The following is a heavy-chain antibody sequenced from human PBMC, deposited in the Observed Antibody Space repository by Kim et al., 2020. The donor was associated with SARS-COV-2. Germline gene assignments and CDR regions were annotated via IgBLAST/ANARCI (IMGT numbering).Heavy chain of an antibody. V-gene: IGHV3-15*01. Sequence: PVKGRFTISRDDSKNTRYLQMNSLKTEDTAVYYCTGDCGGDCVGGSGMDVWGQGTTVTVSS. J-gene: IGHJ6*02. CDR3: TGDCGGDCVGGSGMDV. D-gene: IGHD2-21*02.